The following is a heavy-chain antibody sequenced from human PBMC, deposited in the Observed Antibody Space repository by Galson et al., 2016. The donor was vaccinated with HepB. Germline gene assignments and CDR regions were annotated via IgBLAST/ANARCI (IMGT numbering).Heavy chain of an antibody. V-gene: IGHV5-10-1*01. Sequence: QSGAEVKKPGDSLKISCLVSGDSFTDYLIVWVRQMPGKGLEWTGRIDPSDSYTSYSPSFQGPVTISADTSSSTAYLQWISLKASDTAMYYCARLLWLGRNWYFDLWGHGTLVTVSS. J-gene: IGHJ2*01. CDR1: GDSFTDYL. CDR3: ARLLWLGRNWYFDL. CDR2: IDPSDSYT. D-gene: IGHD6-19*01.